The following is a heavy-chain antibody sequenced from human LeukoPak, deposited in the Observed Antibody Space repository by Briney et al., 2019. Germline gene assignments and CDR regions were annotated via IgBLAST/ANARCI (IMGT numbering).Heavy chain of an antibody. Sequence: SVKVSCKASGGTFSNYAISWVRQAPGQGLEWMGGIIPMFATANYAQKFQGRVTITADDSTSTAYMELSSLRSEDTAVYYCARSYYDFTPPNYYYYYMDVWGKGTTVTVSS. D-gene: IGHD3-3*01. CDR3: ARSYYDFTPPNYYYYYMDV. V-gene: IGHV1-69*13. CDR2: IIPMFATA. CDR1: GGTFSNYA. J-gene: IGHJ6*03.